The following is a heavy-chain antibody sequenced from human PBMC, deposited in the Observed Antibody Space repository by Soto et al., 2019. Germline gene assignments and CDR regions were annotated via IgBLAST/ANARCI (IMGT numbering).Heavy chain of an antibody. Sequence: LRLSCAASGFTFNNYAMSWVRQAPGKGLEWVSSINNGGDNIYYADSVKGRFTISRDNSKSTLYLQMNSLRAEDTAVYYCAKTFLARYCSSSICYDPADYFDYWGRGTLVTVSS. J-gene: IGHJ4*02. CDR1: GFTFNNYA. D-gene: IGHD2-2*01. CDR3: AKTFLARYCSSSICYDPADYFDY. CDR2: INNGGDNI. V-gene: IGHV3-23*01.